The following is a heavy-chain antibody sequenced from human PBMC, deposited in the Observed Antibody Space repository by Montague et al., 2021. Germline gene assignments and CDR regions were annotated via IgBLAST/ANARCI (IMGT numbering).Heavy chain of an antibody. D-gene: IGHD6-13*01. V-gene: IGHV4-39*07. CDR3: ARVFSSWYVGWFDP. CDR2: IYYSGNS. J-gene: IGHJ5*02. Sequence: SETLSLTCTVSGASITSNIYYWGWIRQSPGKGLGWIGSIYYSGNSFYQPSPNTRITMAVDTSKNQFSLKLSSVTAADTAIYYCARVFSSWYVGWFDPWGQGTLVAVSS. CDR1: GASITSNIYY.